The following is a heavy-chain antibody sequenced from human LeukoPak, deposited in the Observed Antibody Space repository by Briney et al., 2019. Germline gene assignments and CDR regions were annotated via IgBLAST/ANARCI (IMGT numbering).Heavy chain of an antibody. CDR3: ARDLWGGSSWYSGSSY. Sequence: ASVKVSCKASGYTFTNYGISWVRQAPGQGLEWMGWISAYNGNTNYAQKLQGRVTMTTDTSTSTAYMELRSLRSDDTAVYYCARDLWGGSSWYSGSSYWGQGTLVTVSS. CDR1: GYTFTNYG. CDR2: ISAYNGNT. V-gene: IGHV1-18*01. J-gene: IGHJ4*02. D-gene: IGHD6-13*01.